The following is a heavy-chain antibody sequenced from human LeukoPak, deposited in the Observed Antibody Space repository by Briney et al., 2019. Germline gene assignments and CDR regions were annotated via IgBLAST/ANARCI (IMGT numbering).Heavy chain of an antibody. Sequence: GASVKVSCTASGYTFTSYAMHWVRQAPGQRLEWMGWINAGNGNTKYSQKFQGRVTITRDTSASTAYMELSSLRSEDTAVYYCARDDESYYGMDVWGQGTTVTVSS. V-gene: IGHV1-3*01. J-gene: IGHJ6*02. CDR1: GYTFTSYA. CDR3: ARDDESYYGMDV. CDR2: INAGNGNT.